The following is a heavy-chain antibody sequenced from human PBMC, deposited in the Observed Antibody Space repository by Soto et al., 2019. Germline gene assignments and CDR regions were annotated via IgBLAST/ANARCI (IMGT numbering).Heavy chain of an antibody. CDR2: ISSSSSYT. D-gene: IGHD4-4*01. J-gene: IGHJ5*02. Sequence: PXGSLILSCAASGFTFSDYYMSLIRQAPGKGLEWVSYISSSSSYTNYADSVKGRFTISRDNAKNSLYLQMNSLRAEDTAVYYCAVQYNNWFDPWGQGTLVTVSS. CDR1: GFTFSDYY. V-gene: IGHV3-11*06. CDR3: AVQYNNWFDP.